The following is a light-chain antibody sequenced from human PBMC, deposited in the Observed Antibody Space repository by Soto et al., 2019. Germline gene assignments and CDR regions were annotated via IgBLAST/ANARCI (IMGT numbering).Light chain of an antibody. Sequence: EIVLTQSPGTLSLSPWERATLSCSASQSVSSKYLAWYQQKPGQAPRVLIYGTSIRASGVPERFSGGGSGTDFTLTITRLEPEDFAVYYCQQYGSSLFTFGPGTKVDFK. J-gene: IGKJ3*01. CDR2: GTS. V-gene: IGKV3-20*01. CDR3: QQYGSSLFT. CDR1: QSVSSKY.